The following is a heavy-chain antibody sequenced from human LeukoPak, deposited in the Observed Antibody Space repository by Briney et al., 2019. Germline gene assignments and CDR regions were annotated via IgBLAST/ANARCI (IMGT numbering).Heavy chain of an antibody. CDR1: GGSISSFY. CDR3: ARHSRVVPAALTQIEI. CDR2: IYHSGST. V-gene: IGHV4-59*12. J-gene: IGHJ3*02. Sequence: SETLSLTCSVSGGSISSFYWSWIRQPPGKGLEWIGYIYHSGSTYYNPSLKSRVTISVDRSKNQFSLKLSSVTAADTAVYYCARHSRVVPAALTQIEIWGQGTMVTVSS. D-gene: IGHD2-2*01.